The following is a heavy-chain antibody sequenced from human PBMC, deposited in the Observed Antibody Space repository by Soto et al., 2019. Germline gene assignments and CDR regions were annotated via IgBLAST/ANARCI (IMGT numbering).Heavy chain of an antibody. CDR3: ARAVGPFDY. V-gene: IGHV3-33*01. Sequence: QVQLVESGGGVVQPGRSLRLSCAASGFTFSTYGMHWVRQAPGTGLEWVAVIWYDGSHKDYVESVKGRFTISRDNSKNTLYLQMNSLRVEDTALYYCARAVGPFDYWGQGTLVAVSS. J-gene: IGHJ4*02. CDR2: IWYDGSHK. CDR1: GFTFSTYG. D-gene: IGHD1-26*01.